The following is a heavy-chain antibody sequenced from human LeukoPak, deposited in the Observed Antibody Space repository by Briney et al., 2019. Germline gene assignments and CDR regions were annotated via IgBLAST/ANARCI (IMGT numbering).Heavy chain of an antibody. CDR2: IYSGDSDT. D-gene: IGHD2-2*01. CDR3: GRLSSSTSWGYFDY. CDR1: GYSFTSYW. Sequence: GESLKISCKGSGYSFTSYWIGWVRQMPGKGLEWMGIIYSGDSDTRYSPSFQGQVTISADKSISTAYLQWSSLKASDTAMYYCGRLSSSTSWGYFDYWGQGTLVTVSS. V-gene: IGHV5-51*01. J-gene: IGHJ4*02.